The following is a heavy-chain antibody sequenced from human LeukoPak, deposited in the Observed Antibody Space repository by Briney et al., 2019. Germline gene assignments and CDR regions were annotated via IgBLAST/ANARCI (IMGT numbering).Heavy chain of an antibody. J-gene: IGHJ4*02. Sequence: PSETLSLTCTVSGDSISSSSYYWAWIRQPPGKGLEGIGRIYYSGTTYYNPSLKGRVAISVDTSRSQFSLKVGSVTAADTAVYYCARHRRYTTGSEEYDYWGQGNMVTVSS. CDR3: ARHRRYTTGSEEYDY. CDR2: IYYSGTT. V-gene: IGHV4-39*01. CDR1: GDSISSSSYY. D-gene: IGHD2-8*02.